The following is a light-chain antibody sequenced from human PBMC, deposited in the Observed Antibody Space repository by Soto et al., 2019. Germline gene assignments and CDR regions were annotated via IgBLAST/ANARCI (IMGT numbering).Light chain of an antibody. CDR3: QHLDSNWP. CDR2: DAS. Sequence: DIQMTQSPSSLSASVGDRVTITCQASQDVGNCLNWYQQKAGRAPKFLMQDASNLETGVPSRFSGSGSGTEFTLTISSLRPDDFATYFCQHLDSNWPFGQGTKVEI. CDR1: QDVGNC. J-gene: IGKJ1*01. V-gene: IGKV1-33*01.